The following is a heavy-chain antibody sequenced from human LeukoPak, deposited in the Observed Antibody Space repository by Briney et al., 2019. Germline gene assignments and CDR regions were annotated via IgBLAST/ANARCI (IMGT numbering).Heavy chain of an antibody. D-gene: IGHD5-24*01. CDR3: ARDRRDGYRGAFDI. CDR1: GFTFSSYD. CDR2: IGTAGDT. Sequence: GGSLRLSCAASGFTFSSYDMHWVRQATGKGLEWVSAIGTAGDTYYPGSVKGRFTISRENAKNALYLQMNRLRAGDTAVYYCARDRRDGYRGAFDIWGQGTMVTVSS. J-gene: IGHJ3*02. V-gene: IGHV3-13*01.